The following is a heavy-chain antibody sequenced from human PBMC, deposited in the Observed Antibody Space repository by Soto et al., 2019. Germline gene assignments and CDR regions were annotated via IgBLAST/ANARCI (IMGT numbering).Heavy chain of an antibody. D-gene: IGHD3-10*01. V-gene: IGHV3-23*01. CDR1: GFTFSSYA. CDR3: ATCGSGTRDHYYYYMDV. CDR2: ISGSGDST. Sequence: EVQLLESGGGLVQPGGSLRLSCAASGFTFSSYAMSWVRQAPGKGLEWVSAISGSGDSTYYADSVKCRFTISRDNSKNTLFLQMNSLRAEDTAVYYCATCGSGTRDHYYYYMDVWGKGTTVTVSS. J-gene: IGHJ6*03.